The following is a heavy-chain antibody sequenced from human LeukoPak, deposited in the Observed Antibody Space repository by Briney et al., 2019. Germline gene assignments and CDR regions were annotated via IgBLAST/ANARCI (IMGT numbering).Heavy chain of an antibody. V-gene: IGHV4-59*01. D-gene: IGHD2-2*01. Sequence: SETLSLTCTVSGGSISSYYWSWIRQPPGKGPEWIGYIYYSGSTNYNPSLKSRVTISVDTSKNQFSLKLSSVTAADTAVYYCARWGSCYDYWGQGTLVTVSS. CDR1: GGSISSYY. CDR3: ARWGSCYDY. CDR2: IYYSGST. J-gene: IGHJ4*02.